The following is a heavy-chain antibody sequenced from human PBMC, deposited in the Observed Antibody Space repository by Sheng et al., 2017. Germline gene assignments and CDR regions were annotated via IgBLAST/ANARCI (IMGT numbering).Heavy chain of an antibody. CDR2: IWYNGSNK. J-gene: IGHJ6*02. D-gene: IGHD4-17*01. Sequence: QVQLVESGGGVVQPGRSLSLSCAASGFTFRSYGMQWVRQAPGKGLEWVAVIWYNGSNKYYADSVKGRFTISRDNSKNTLYLQMNSLRAEDTAVYYCAREKLYGDYEFEYYYYGMDVWDQGP. V-gene: IGHV3-33*01. CDR3: AREKLYGDYEFEYYYYGMDV. CDR1: GFTFRSYG.